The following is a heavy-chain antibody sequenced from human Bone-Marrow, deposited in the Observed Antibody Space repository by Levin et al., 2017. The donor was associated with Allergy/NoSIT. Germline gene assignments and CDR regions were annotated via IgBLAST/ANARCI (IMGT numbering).Heavy chain of an antibody. CDR2: ISWGGDSL. J-gene: IGHJ4*02. CDR1: GFKFPDFA. CDR3: VKGISGSYSSGYFDS. V-gene: IGHV3-9*01. D-gene: IGHD1-26*01. Sequence: LSLTCAASGFKFPDFAVHWVRQAPGKGLEWVSGISWGGDSLGYADSVEGRFTISRDNGKNSLYLQANSLREEDTALYYCVKGISGSYSSGYFDSWGQGTLVTVSS.